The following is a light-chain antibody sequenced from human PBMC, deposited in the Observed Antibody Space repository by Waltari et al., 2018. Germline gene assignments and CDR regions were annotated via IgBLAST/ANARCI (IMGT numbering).Light chain of an antibody. CDR1: QSISNY. V-gene: IGKV1-39*01. CDR2: TAS. Sequence: DIQMTQSPSSLSASVGDRVTITCRASQSISNYLIWFQQKPGKAPNLLIYTASTLQSGVPSRFSGSGSGTDFTLTISSLQPEDFATYYCQQSSATPWTFGQGTRVEIK. J-gene: IGKJ1*01. CDR3: QQSSATPWT.